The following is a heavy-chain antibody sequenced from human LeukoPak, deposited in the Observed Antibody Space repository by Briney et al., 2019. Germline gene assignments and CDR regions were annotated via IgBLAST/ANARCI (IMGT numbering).Heavy chain of an antibody. Sequence: GGSLRLSCAASGFTVSSNYMSWVRQAPGKGLEWVSVIYSGDSTYYTDSVKDRFTISRDNSKNTLYLQMNSLRAEDTAVYYCARHDNPQVNIWFGESMMLFDIWGQGTMVTVSS. J-gene: IGHJ3*02. CDR1: GFTVSSNY. D-gene: IGHD3-10*01. CDR3: ARHDNPQVNIWFGESMMLFDI. CDR2: IYSGDST. V-gene: IGHV3-53*01.